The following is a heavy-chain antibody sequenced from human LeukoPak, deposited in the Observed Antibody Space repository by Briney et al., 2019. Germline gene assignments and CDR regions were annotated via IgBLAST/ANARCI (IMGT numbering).Heavy chain of an antibody. CDR3: ARIRARWFGELPLYYFDY. J-gene: IGHJ4*02. D-gene: IGHD3-10*01. CDR2: ISAYNGNT. V-gene: IGHV1-18*01. Sequence: ASVKVSCKASGYTFTSYGISWARQAPGQGLEWMGWISAYNGNTNYAQKLQGRVTMTTVTSTSTAYMELRSLRSDDTAVYYCARIRARWFGELPLYYFDYWGQGTLVTVSS. CDR1: GYTFTSYG.